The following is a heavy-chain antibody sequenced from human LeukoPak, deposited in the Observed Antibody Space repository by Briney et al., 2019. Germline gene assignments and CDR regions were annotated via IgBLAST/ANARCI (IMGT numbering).Heavy chain of an antibody. CDR2: IYYSGST. V-gene: IGHV4-31*03. CDR3: ARGVVVAADCSYYFDY. D-gene: IGHD2-15*01. Sequence: SETLSLTCTVSGGSISSGGYYWSWIRQHPGKGLEWIGYIYYSGSTYYNPSLKSRVTISVDTSKNQFSLKLSSVTAADTAVYYCARGVVVAADCSYYFDYWGQGTLVTVSS. J-gene: IGHJ4*02. CDR1: GGSISSGGYY.